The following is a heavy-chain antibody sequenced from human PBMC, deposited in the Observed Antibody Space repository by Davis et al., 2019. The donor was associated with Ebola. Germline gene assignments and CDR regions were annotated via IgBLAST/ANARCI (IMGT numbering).Heavy chain of an antibody. J-gene: IGHJ4*02. Sequence: GESLKISCAASGFTFSDYYMSWIRQAPGKGLEWVSYISSSGSTIYYADSVKGRFTISRDNAKNSLYLQMNSLRAEDTAVYYCARESVNIVASWGQGTLVTVSS. V-gene: IGHV3-11*04. D-gene: IGHD5-12*01. CDR2: ISSSGSTI. CDR3: ARESVNIVAS. CDR1: GFTFSDYY.